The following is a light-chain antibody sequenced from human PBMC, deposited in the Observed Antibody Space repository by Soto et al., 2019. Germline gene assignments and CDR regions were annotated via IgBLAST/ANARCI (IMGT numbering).Light chain of an antibody. V-gene: IGKV3-15*01. CDR2: GAS. CDR1: QSVSSN. J-gene: IGKJ1*01. Sequence: EIVMTQSPGTLSVSPGERATLSCRASQSVSSNLAWYQQKPGQAPRLLIYGASTRATGIPARFSGRGSGTEFTLTISSLQSEDFATYYCQQSFSAPWTFGQGTKVEIK. CDR3: QQSFSAPWT.